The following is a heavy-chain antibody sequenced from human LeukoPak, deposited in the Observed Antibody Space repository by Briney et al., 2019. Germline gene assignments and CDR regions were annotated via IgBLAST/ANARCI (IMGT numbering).Heavy chain of an antibody. CDR2: IYYSGNT. D-gene: IGHD4-17*01. Sequence: SQTLSLTCTVSGGSISSYYWDWIRQSPGKGLEWIGYIYYSGNTNYNPSLKSRVTISVDTSKNQVSLKLSSVTAADTAVYYCARGDYGDYLPWFDPWGQGTLVTVSS. V-gene: IGHV4-59*12. CDR3: ARGDYGDYLPWFDP. CDR1: GGSISSYY. J-gene: IGHJ5*02.